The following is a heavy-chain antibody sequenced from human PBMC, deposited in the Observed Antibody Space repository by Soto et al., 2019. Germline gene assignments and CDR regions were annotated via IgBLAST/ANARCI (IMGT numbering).Heavy chain of an antibody. D-gene: IGHD5-18*01. J-gene: IGHJ4*02. Sequence: QVQLVESGGGVVQLGRSLGLSCQASGFTFISYGRHWVRQAPGKGLEWVAVISYDGSNKYYADSVKGRFTISRDNSKNTLYLQMNSLRAEDTAVYYCAKWDSYGDYWGQGTLVTVSS. CDR3: AKWDSYGDY. CDR2: ISYDGSNK. V-gene: IGHV3-30*18. CDR1: GFTFISYG.